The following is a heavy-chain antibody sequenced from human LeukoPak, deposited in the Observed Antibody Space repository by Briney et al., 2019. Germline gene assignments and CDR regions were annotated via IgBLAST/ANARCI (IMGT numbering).Heavy chain of an antibody. D-gene: IGHD3-22*01. CDR1: GSTFGSYG. V-gene: IGHV3-23*01. CDR3: AIMHGYYDGSGYWVQ. Sequence: GGSLRLSCAASGSTFGSYGMSWVRQAPGKGLEWVSFITPNADRTSYADSVEGRFTISRDNPRNTLYMQMNSLRDEDTAVYYCAIMHGYYDGSGYWVQWGQGALVTVSS. CDR2: ITPNADRT. J-gene: IGHJ1*01.